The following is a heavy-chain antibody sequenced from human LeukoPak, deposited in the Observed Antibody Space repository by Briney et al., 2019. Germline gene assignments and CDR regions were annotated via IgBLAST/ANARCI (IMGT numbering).Heavy chain of an antibody. CDR1: GGSFSGYY. J-gene: IGHJ4*02. CDR2: IYYTGTT. CDR3: ARRAVVPAAVSYFDN. D-gene: IGHD2-2*01. Sequence: SETLSLTCAVYGGSFSGYYWSWIRQPPGKGLEWIGGIYYTGTTYYSPSLNSRITISMDTSKKQFSLRLASVTAADTAVYYCARRAVVPAAVSYFDNWGQGTLVTVSS. V-gene: IGHV4-34*01.